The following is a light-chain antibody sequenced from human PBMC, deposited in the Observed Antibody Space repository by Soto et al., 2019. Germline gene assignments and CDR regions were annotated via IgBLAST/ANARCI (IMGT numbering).Light chain of an antibody. CDR3: QQYNGYSRT. CDR1: QSLDNC. V-gene: IGKV1-5*01. Sequence: IQMTQSPSTLSAAIGYRVPMTPLSSQSLDNCLAWYQQKPGKAPKLLIYDVSSLESGVPSRFSGSGSGTEFTLTISSMQPDDFATFYCQQYNGYSRTFGQGTKVDIK. J-gene: IGKJ1*01. CDR2: DVS.